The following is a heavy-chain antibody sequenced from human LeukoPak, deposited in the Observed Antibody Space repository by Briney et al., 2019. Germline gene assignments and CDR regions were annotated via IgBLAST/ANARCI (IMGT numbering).Heavy chain of an antibody. CDR1: GFTFSSYG. J-gene: IGHJ4*02. CDR3: AKDARDYGDYSAGFDY. Sequence: GRSLRLSCAASGFTFSSYGMHWVRQAPGKGLEWVAVISYDGSNKYYADPVKGRFTISRDNSKNTLYLQRNSLRAEDTAVYYCAKDARDYGDYSAGFDYWGQGTLVTVSS. V-gene: IGHV3-30*18. D-gene: IGHD4-17*01. CDR2: ISYDGSNK.